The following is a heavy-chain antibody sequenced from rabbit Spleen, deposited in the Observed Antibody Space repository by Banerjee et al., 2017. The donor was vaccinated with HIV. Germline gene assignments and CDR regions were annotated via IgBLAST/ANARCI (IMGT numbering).Heavy chain of an antibody. CDR3: SSATGSSFSSYGLNL. CDR2: ISGDRSGST. J-gene: IGHJ6*01. V-gene: IGHV1S40*01. D-gene: IGHD8-1*01. Sequence: QALVVAGGGRVKHGGTLTLTCTVSGGFFISSDYMCWCRQAPGKGLKCIACISGDRSGSTCTGSWAKARFPFSKTSSTTVTLNMPILTVTATDTSFCSSATGSSFSSYGLNLWGPGTLVTVS. CDR1: GGFFISSDY.